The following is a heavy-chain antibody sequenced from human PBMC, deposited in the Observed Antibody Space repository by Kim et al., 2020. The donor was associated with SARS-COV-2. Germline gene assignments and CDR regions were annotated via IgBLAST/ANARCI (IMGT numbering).Heavy chain of an antibody. CDR3: ARGNSSSRFGHAFDI. V-gene: IGHV3-21*01. Sequence: GGSLRLSCAASGFTFSSYCMNWVRQAPGKGLEWVSSISSSSSCTYYADSVKGRFTISRDNAKNSLYLQMNSLRAEDTAVYYCARGNSSSRFGHAFDIWGQGTLVTVSS. CDR1: GFTFSSYC. D-gene: IGHD6-13*01. CDR2: ISSSSSCT. J-gene: IGHJ3*02.